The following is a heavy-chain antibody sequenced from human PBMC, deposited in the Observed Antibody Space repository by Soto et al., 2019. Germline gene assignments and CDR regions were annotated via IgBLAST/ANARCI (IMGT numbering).Heavy chain of an antibody. CDR3: ATMKRARLDS. CDR1: GGTFSTFG. J-gene: IGHJ4*02. CDR2: INPILDST. Sequence: QVQLVQSGAEVKKTGSSVKVSCKTSGGTFSTFGISWVRQAPGQGLEWVGMINPILDSTHYAQNLQGRVSLSVDKSRDTAYLEVTSLRLEDTAIYFCATMKRARLDSWGRGTVVTVSS. D-gene: IGHD6-25*01. V-gene: IGHV1-69*09.